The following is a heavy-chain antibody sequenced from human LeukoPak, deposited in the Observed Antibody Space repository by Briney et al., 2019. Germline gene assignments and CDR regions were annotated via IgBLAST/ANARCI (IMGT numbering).Heavy chain of an antibody. J-gene: IGHJ4*02. V-gene: IGHV3-30-3*01. CDR1: GFTFSSYA. D-gene: IGHD5-24*01. CDR2: ISYDGSNK. Sequence: PGGSLRLSCAASGFTFSSYAKHWVRQAPGKGLEWVAVISYDGSNKYYADSVKSRFTISRDNSKNTLYLQMNSLRAEDTAVYYCATGRDGYNLDYWGQGTLVTVSS. CDR3: ATGRDGYNLDY.